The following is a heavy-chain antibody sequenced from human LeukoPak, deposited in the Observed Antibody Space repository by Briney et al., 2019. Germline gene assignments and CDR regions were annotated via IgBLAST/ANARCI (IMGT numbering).Heavy chain of an antibody. V-gene: IGHV1-2*04. Sequence: ASVKVSCKASGYTFTGYYMHWVRQAPGQELEWMGWINPKRGGTNYAQKFQGWVTMTRDTSISTAYTELSRLRSDDTAVYYCARGGVGDYVWGSYRYTFDYWGQGTLVTVSS. J-gene: IGHJ4*02. CDR3: ARGGVGDYVWGSYRYTFDY. D-gene: IGHD3-16*02. CDR1: GYTFTGYY. CDR2: INPKRGGT.